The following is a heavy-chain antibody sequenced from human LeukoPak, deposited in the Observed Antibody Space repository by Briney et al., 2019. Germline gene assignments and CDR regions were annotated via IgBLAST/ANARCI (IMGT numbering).Heavy chain of an antibody. V-gene: IGHV4-59*08. Sequence: PGGSLRLSCAASGFTVSSNYMSWIRQPPGKGLEWIGNIYYTGTTYYNPSLKSRVTISVDTSKNQFSLILTSVTAADTAIYYCARRGVQKNFDYWGQGTLVTVSS. CDR3: ARRGVQKNFDY. CDR1: GFTVSSNY. D-gene: IGHD1-1*01. CDR2: IYYTGTT. J-gene: IGHJ4*02.